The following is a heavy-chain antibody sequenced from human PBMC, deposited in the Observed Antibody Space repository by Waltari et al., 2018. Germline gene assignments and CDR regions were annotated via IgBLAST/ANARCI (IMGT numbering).Heavy chain of an antibody. D-gene: IGHD4-17*01. Sequence: QVQLQESGPGLVKPSQTLSLTCTVSGGSISSGGYYWSWIRQHPGKGLEWTGYIHYRGSTYYNPALKCLVTLSVYTSKNQFSLKLDSLTAAYTAVYYCARSRPDYGDYGSFDYWGQGTLVTVSS. V-gene: IGHV4-31*01. CDR2: IHYRGST. CDR1: GGSISSGGYY. J-gene: IGHJ4*02. CDR3: ARSRPDYGDYGSFDY.